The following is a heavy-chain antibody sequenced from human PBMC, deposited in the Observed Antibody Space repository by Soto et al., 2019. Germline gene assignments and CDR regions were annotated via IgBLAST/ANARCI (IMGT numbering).Heavy chain of an antibody. D-gene: IGHD5-18*01. CDR2: IIPILGTA. V-gene: IGHV1-69*01. J-gene: IGHJ6*02. CDR3: AGGYSYGLYYYGMDV. Sequence: QVQLVQSGAEVKKPGSSVKVSCKASGGTFSSYAICWVRQAPGQGLEGMGGIIPILGTANYAQKFQGRVTITADESTSTDYMELSSLRSEDTAVYYCAGGYSYGLYYYGMDVWGQGTTVTVSS. CDR1: GGTFSSYA.